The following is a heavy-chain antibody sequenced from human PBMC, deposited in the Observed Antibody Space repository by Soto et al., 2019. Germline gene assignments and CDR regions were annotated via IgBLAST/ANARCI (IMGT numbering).Heavy chain of an antibody. Sequence: QVQLVQSGAEVKKPGASVKVSCKASGYTFTSYAMHWVRQAPGQRLEWMGWINAGNGNTKYSQKFQGRVTITRDTSASTAYMELSSQRSEDTAVYYCASTVYSSPWDVWGQGTTVTVSS. CDR1: GYTFTSYA. J-gene: IGHJ6*02. D-gene: IGHD6-13*01. CDR2: INAGNGNT. CDR3: ASTVYSSPWDV. V-gene: IGHV1-3*01.